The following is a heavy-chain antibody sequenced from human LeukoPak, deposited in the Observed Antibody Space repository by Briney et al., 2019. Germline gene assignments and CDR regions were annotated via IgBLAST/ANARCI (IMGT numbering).Heavy chain of an antibody. D-gene: IGHD6-13*01. CDR3: ARGKYCSSRPILDY. CDR2: ISYDGSNK. V-gene: IGHV3-30-3*01. J-gene: IGHJ4*02. Sequence: GGSLRLSCAASGFTFSSYAMHWVRQAPGKGLEWVAVISYDGSNKYYADSVKGRFTISRDNSKNTLYLQMNSLRAEDTAVYYCARGKYCSSRPILDYWGQGTLVTVSS. CDR1: GFTFSSYA.